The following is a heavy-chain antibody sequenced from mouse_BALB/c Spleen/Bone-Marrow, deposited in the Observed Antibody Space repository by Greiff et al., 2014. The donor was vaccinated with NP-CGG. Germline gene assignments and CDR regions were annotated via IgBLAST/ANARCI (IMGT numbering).Heavy chain of an antibody. J-gene: IGHJ4*01. Sequence: EVQGVESGGGLVKPGGSLKLSCAASGLTFSSYAMSWVRQTPEKRLEWVATISSGGSYTYYPDSVKGRFTISRDNAKNTLYLQMSSLKSEDTAMYYCTKIYYGYDGGYYYAMDYWGQGTSVTVSS. CDR3: TKIYYGYDGGYYYAMDY. CDR1: GLTFSSYA. V-gene: IGHV5-6-4*01. CDR2: ISSGGSYT. D-gene: IGHD2-2*01.